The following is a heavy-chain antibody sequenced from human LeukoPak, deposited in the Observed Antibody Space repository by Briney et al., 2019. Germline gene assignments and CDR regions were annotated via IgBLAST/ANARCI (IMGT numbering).Heavy chain of an antibody. V-gene: IGHV3-21*01. CDR1: GFTFSSYS. D-gene: IGHD6-19*01. J-gene: IGHJ4*02. Sequence: PGGSLRLSCAASGFTFSSYSMNWVRPAPGKGLEWVSSISSSSSYIYYADSVKGRFTISRDNAKNSLYLQMNSLRAEDTAVYYCARDRSSGWYCDYWGQGTLVTVSS. CDR2: ISSSSSYI. CDR3: ARDRSSGWYCDY.